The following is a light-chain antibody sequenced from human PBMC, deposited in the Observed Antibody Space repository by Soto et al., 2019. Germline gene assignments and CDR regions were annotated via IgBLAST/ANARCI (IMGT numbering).Light chain of an antibody. J-gene: IGKJ3*01. CDR2: GAS. V-gene: IGKV3-15*01. CDR1: LSVSSN. CDR3: QQYRTWPPFT. Sequence: EIMMTQSPVTLSVSPGERATLSCWASLSVSSNLAWYQQKPGQAPRLLIHGASIRATGVPARFSGSGSGTDFTLTISSLQSEDFAVYYCQQYRTWPPFTFGPGTKVDI.